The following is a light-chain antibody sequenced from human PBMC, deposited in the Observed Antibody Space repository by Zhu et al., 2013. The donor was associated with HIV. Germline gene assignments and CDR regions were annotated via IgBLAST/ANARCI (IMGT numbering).Light chain of an antibody. CDR3: MQGTHWSWT. CDR2: KVS. Sequence: DVVMTQSPLSLPVTLGQPASISCRSSQSLVHSDGNTYLNWFQQRPGQSPRRLIYKVSNRDSGVPDRFSGSGSGTDFTLKSAGWRLRCWALYCMQGTHWSWTLDQGTKVEIK. J-gene: IGKJ1*01. CDR1: QSLVHSDGNTY. V-gene: IGKV2-30*02.